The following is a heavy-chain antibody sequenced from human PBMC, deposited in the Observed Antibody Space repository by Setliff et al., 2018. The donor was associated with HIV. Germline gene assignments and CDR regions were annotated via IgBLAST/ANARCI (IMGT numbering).Heavy chain of an antibody. CDR1: GDSIDNYY. Sequence: SETLSLTCIVSGDSIDNYYWNWVRQPPGKGLEWIGEINHSGSTNDNPSLKSRLTISVDTSKNQFSLRLRSVTAADSAVYYCARGTLVVPDARDYYYYLDIWGQGNTVTVSS. D-gene: IGHD2-2*01. V-gene: IGHV4-34*01. CDR2: INHSGST. J-gene: IGHJ6*03. CDR3: ARGTLVVPDARDYYYYLDI.